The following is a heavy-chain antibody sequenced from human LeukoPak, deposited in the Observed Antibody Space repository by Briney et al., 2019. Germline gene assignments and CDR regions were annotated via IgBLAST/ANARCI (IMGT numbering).Heavy chain of an antibody. V-gene: IGHV4-59*01. CDR1: GGSISSYN. Sequence: SETLSLTCTVSGGSISSYNWSWIRQPPGKGLEWIGYIYYSGSTNYNPSLKSRVTISVDTSKNQFSLNLSSVTAADTAVYYCAICKGYCYMDVWGKGTTVTVSS. CDR3: AICKGYCYMDV. D-gene: IGHD2/OR15-2a*01. J-gene: IGHJ6*03. CDR2: IYYSGST.